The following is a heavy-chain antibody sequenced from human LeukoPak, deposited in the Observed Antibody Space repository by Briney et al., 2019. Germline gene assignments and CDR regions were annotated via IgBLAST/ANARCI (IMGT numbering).Heavy chain of an antibody. J-gene: IGHJ4*02. Sequence: RGGSLRLSCAASGFTFSTYWMAWVRQAPGKGLEWVANIKGDESAKHQADSVKGRFTIFRDNAQRSVYLQMSSLRGEDTAVYYCARDVGGSLDYWGQGTLVTVSS. V-gene: IGHV3-7*01. CDR3: ARDVGGSLDY. D-gene: IGHD1-26*01. CDR1: GFTFSTYW. CDR2: IKGDESAK.